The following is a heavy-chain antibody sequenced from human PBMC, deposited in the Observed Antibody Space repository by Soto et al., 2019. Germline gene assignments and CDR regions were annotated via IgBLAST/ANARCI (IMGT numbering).Heavy chain of an antibody. D-gene: IGHD6-19*01. CDR2: IKSKTDGGTT. V-gene: IGHV3-15*01. J-gene: IGHJ4*02. Sequence: GWSLRLSCAAAGFTFSNAWMSWVRQAPGKGLEWAGRIKSKTDGGTTDYAAPVKGRFTISRDDSKKTLYLQMNSLKTEDTAVYYCTTDLAVDGTPELYYFDYWGQGTLVTASS. CDR3: TTDLAVDGTPELYYFDY. CDR1: GFTFSNAW.